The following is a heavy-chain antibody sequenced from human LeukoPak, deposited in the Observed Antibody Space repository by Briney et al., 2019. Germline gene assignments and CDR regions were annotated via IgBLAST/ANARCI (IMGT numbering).Heavy chain of an antibody. CDR3: ARDPRYYYDSSGYYNPDAFDI. V-gene: IGHV4-61*02. J-gene: IGHJ3*02. Sequence: SETLSLTCTVSGGSVSSSRYYWGWIRQPAGKGLEWIGRIYTSGSTNYNPSLKSRVTISVDTSKNQFSLKLSSVTAADTAVYYCARDPRYYYDSSGYYNPDAFDIWGQGTMVTVSS. D-gene: IGHD3-22*01. CDR2: IYTSGST. CDR1: GGSVSSSRYY.